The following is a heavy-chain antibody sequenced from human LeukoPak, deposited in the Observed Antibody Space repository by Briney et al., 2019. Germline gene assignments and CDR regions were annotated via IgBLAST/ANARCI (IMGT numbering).Heavy chain of an antibody. CDR2: INPNSGGT. CDR1: GYTFTGYY. Sequence: ASVKVSCKASGYTFTGYYMHWVRQAPGQGLEWMGWINPNSGGTNCVQKFQGRVTMIRDTSISTAYMELSSLRSDDTAVYYCARDLEGYCSSGTCYFDYWGQGTLVTVSS. J-gene: IGHJ4*02. CDR3: ARDLEGYCSSGTCYFDY. V-gene: IGHV1-2*02. D-gene: IGHD2-15*01.